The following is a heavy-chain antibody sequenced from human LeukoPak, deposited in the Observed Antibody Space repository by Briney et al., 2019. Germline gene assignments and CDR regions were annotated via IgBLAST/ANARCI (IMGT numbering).Heavy chain of an antibody. CDR3: AGGGGWKPDY. Sequence: GGSLRLSCAASGFTFSNYWMNWVRQAPGKGLEWVANIKQDGSEKYYVDSVKGRFTIARDNAKNSLFLQMNSLRAEDTAVYYCAGGGGWKPDYWGQGTLVTVSS. J-gene: IGHJ4*02. CDR2: IKQDGSEK. D-gene: IGHD2-15*01. V-gene: IGHV3-7*04. CDR1: GFTFSNYW.